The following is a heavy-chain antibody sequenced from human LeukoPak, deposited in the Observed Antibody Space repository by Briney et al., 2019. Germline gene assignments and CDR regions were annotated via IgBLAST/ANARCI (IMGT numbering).Heavy chain of an antibody. CDR3: AKAELGVDTFFDY. V-gene: IGHV3-23*01. CDR1: GFTSSNSA. Sequence: GGSLRLSCAVAGFTSSNSAMSWVRQAPGRGLEWVATLSGSGAGTYYSDSVQGRFTISRDNSKRTLFLQMNSLRAEDTAFYYCAKAELGVDTFFDYWGQGTLVTVSS. D-gene: IGHD3-3*01. J-gene: IGHJ4*02. CDR2: LSGSGAGT.